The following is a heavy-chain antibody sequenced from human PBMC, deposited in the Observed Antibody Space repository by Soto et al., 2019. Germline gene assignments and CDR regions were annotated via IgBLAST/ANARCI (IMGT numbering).Heavy chain of an antibody. J-gene: IGHJ4*02. CDR2: IYYSGST. Sequence: PSETLSLTCTVSGGSISSSSYYWGWIRQPPGKGLEWIGSIYYSGSTYYNPSLKSRVTISVDTSKNQFSLKLSSVTAADTAVYYCARHLGLYTLIAVAGIYFDYWGQGTLVTVSS. CDR3: ARHLGLYTLIAVAGIYFDY. D-gene: IGHD6-19*01. V-gene: IGHV4-39*01. CDR1: GGSISSSSYY.